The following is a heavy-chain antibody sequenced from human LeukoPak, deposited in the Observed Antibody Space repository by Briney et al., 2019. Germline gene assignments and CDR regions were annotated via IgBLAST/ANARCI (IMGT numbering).Heavy chain of an antibody. J-gene: IGHJ4*02. CDR3: VAQITYGESSDPDF. Sequence: GGSLRLSCAASGFPVSILAMHWVRQAPGKGLAWVSSSGTRSGTKYYADSVKGRFTISRDSAMNSVSLQINSLRAEDTAVYYCVAQITYGESSDPDFWGQGILVTVSS. D-gene: IGHD3-10*01. V-gene: IGHV3-21*01. CDR1: GFPVSILA. CDR2: SGTRSGTK.